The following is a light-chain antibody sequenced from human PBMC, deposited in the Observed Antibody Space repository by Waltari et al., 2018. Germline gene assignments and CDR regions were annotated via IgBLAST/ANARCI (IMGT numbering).Light chain of an antibody. J-gene: IGKJ3*01. CDR2: LAS. V-gene: IGKV4-1*01. Sequence: DIVMTQSPDSLAVSLGERATTNCKSSQSPLYNSNNKNYLAWYQQKPGQPPKMLIYLASSRESGVPGRFSGSGSGTDFTLTISSLQAEDVAVYYCQQYYATPRTFGPGTKVDIK. CDR1: QSPLYNSNNKNY. CDR3: QQYYATPRT.